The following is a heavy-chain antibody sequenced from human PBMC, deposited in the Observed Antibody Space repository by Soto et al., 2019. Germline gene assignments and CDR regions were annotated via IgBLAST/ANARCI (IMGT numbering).Heavy chain of an antibody. V-gene: IGHV3-30*18. D-gene: IGHD2-15*01. J-gene: IGHJ3*02. CDR2: ISYDGTNN. CDR1: GFTFSSYG. Sequence: PGGSLRLSCAASGFTFSSYGMHWVRQAPGKGLEWVAVISYDGTNNYYTESVKGRFTISRDNSKNTLFLQMNSLGAEDTAVYFCAKGDYSGGSCYFSAFDIWGQGTMVTVSS. CDR3: AKGDYSGGSCYFSAFDI.